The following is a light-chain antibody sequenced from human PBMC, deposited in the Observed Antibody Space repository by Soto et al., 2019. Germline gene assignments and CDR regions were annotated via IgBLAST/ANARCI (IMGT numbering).Light chain of an antibody. V-gene: IGKV1-6*01. CDR2: AVS. Sequence: AIEMTQSPSSLSASVGDRVTITCRASQGIGSDLAWYQQRPGKAPKLLIYAVSSLQIGVPPRFSGSGSGTDFTLTISSLQPENFATYYCLQDYSYLTIGGGTKVETK. CDR1: QGIGSD. CDR3: LQDYSYLT. J-gene: IGKJ4*01.